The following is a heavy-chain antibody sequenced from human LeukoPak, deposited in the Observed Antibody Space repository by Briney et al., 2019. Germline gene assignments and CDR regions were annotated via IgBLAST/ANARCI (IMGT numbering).Heavy chain of an antibody. Sequence: ASVKVSCKASGYTFTGYYMHWVRQAPGQGLEWMGRINPNSGGTNYAQKFQGRVTMTRETSISTAYMELSRLRSDDTAAYYCARDLEPERTYYDFWSGYYMGYWGQGTLVTVSS. J-gene: IGHJ4*02. CDR3: ARDLEPERTYYDFWSGYYMGY. CDR2: INPNSGGT. D-gene: IGHD3-3*01. CDR1: GYTFTGYY. V-gene: IGHV1-2*06.